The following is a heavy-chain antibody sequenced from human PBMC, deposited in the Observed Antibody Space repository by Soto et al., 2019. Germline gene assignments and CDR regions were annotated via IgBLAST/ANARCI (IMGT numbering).Heavy chain of an antibody. CDR2: INYSGST. Sequence: PSETLSLTCTVSGGSISSGGYYWSWIRQPPGKGLEWIGEINYSGSTNYNPSLKSRVTISVDTSKNQFSLKLSSVTAADTAVYYCARDRVVVTAIRNYYYGMDVWGQGTTVTVSS. V-gene: IGHV4-39*07. D-gene: IGHD2-21*02. CDR1: GGSISSGGYY. J-gene: IGHJ6*02. CDR3: ARDRVVVTAIRNYYYGMDV.